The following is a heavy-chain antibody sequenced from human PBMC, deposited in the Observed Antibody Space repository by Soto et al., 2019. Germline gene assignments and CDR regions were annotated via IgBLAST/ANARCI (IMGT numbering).Heavy chain of an antibody. CDR3: VKQHPLDSRAWHN. D-gene: IGHD6-19*01. V-gene: IGHV5-51*01. CDR2: IYPGDSET. Sequence: PGESLKISCKVSGYSFPSFWIGWVRQMPGKGLEWLGSIYPGDSETRYSPSFQGEVTISADKSITTAYLHWSSLRASDTATYYCVKQHPLDSRAWHNWGQGTLVTASS. J-gene: IGHJ4*02. CDR1: GYSFPSFW.